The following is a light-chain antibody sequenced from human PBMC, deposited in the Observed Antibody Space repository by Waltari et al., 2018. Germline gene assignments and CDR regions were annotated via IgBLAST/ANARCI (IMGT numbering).Light chain of an antibody. Sequence: EVVFTQSPATLSLSPGERATLSCRARQSVSSYLVWYQQKADQAPRLLIYDASKRATGIPARFSGSGSGTDFTLTISSLEPEDFAIYYCQQRGDWPITFGQGTRLETK. CDR3: QQRGDWPIT. CDR2: DAS. J-gene: IGKJ5*01. CDR1: QSVSSY. V-gene: IGKV3-11*01.